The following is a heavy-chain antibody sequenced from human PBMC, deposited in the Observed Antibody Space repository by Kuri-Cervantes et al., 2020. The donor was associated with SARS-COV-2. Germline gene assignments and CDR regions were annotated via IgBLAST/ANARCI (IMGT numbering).Heavy chain of an antibody. V-gene: IGHV3-21*01. Sequence: LSLTCAASGFTFSSYWMSWVRQAPGKGLEWVSSISSSSSYIYYADSVKGRFTISRDNSKNTLYLQMNSLRAEDTAVYYCASSGNWYGMDVWGQGTTVTVSS. D-gene: IGHD1-1*01. J-gene: IGHJ6*02. CDR1: GFTFSSYW. CDR2: ISSSSSYI. CDR3: ASSGNWYGMDV.